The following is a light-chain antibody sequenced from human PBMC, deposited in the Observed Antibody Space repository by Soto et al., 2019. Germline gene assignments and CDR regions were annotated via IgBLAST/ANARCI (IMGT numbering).Light chain of an antibody. CDR2: DVS. V-gene: IGLV2-11*01. CDR1: SSDVGGYDY. J-gene: IGLJ1*01. Sequence: QSALTQPRSVSGSPGQSVTISCAGTSSDVGGYDYVSWYQHHPGTAPKLMIYDVSMRPSGVPDRFSGSKSGNTASLTISGLQDEDDADYYCCSYAGSYTFDVFGTGTKLTVL. CDR3: CSYAGSYTFDV.